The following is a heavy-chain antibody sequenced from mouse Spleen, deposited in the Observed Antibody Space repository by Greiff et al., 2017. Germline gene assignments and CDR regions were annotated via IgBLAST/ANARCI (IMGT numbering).Heavy chain of an antibody. J-gene: IGHJ4*01. Sequence: EVKLMESGGGLVKPGGSLKLSCAASGFTFSSYAMSWVRQSPEKRLEWVAEISSGGSYTYYPDTVTGRFTISRDNAKNTLYLEMSSLRSEDTAMYYCASTVVGGRDYWGQGTSVTVSS. CDR2: ISSGGSYT. CDR1: GFTFSSYA. D-gene: IGHD1-1*01. CDR3: ASTVVGGRDY. V-gene: IGHV5-9-4*01.